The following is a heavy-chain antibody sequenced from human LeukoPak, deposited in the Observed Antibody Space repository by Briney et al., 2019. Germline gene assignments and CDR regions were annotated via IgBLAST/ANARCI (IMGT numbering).Heavy chain of an antibody. CDR1: GFTFTKNW. V-gene: IGHV3-74*01. D-gene: IGHD3-16*01. CDR3: ARDRFHAVES. CDR2: IKDDGTTT. Sequence: GGSLRLSCAASGFTFTKNWMHWVRQAPGKGLVCVSLIKDDGTTTAYADSVKGRFTISRDNAKNTVYLQMNSLRAEDTAIYYCARDRFHAVESWGQGTLVTVSS. J-gene: IGHJ5*01.